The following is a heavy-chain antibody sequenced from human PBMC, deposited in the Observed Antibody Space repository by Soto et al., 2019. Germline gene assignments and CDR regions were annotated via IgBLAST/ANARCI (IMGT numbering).Heavy chain of an antibody. J-gene: IGHJ4*02. CDR3: ARQRYCSGGSCPFDY. CDR1: GYSFTSYW. D-gene: IGHD2-15*01. CDR2: IYPGDSDT. V-gene: IGHV5-51*01. Sequence: PGESLKISCKGSGYSFTSYWISWVRQMPGEGLEWMGIIYPGDSDTRYSPSFQGQVTISADKSISTAYLQWSSLKASDTAMYYCARQRYCSGGSCPFDYWGQGTLVTVSS.